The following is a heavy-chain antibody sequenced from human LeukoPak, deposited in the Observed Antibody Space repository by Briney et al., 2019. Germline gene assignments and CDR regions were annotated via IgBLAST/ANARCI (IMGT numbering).Heavy chain of an antibody. CDR3: ARDTGGPNWFDP. CDR1: GFTFSSYS. Sequence: GGSLRLSCAASGFTFSSYSMNWVRQAPGKGLEWVSSISSSSSYIYYADSVKGRFTISRDNAKNSLYLQMKSLRAEDTAVYYCARDTGGPNWFDPWGQGTLVTVSS. V-gene: IGHV3-21*01. CDR2: ISSSSSYI. J-gene: IGHJ5*02. D-gene: IGHD2-8*02.